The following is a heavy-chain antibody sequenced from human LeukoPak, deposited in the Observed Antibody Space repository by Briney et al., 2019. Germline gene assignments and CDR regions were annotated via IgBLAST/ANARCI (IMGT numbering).Heavy chain of an antibody. V-gene: IGHV4-34*01. CDR1: GGSFSGYY. Sequence: SETLSLTGAVYGGSFSGYYWSWIRQPPGKGLEWIGEINHSGSTNYNPSLKSRVTISVDTSKNQFSLKLSSVTAADTAVYYCARGPVDTAMDQTIHDYWGQGTLVTVSS. J-gene: IGHJ4*02. D-gene: IGHD5-18*01. CDR3: ARGPVDTAMDQTIHDY. CDR2: INHSGST.